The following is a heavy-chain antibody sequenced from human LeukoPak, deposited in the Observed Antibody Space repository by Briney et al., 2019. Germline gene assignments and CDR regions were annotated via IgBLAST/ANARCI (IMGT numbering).Heavy chain of an antibody. CDR2: VSSSSSYI. J-gene: IGHJ4*02. D-gene: IGHD3-22*01. CDR3: ARDRELLGVITFVSDY. CDR1: GFTFSSYS. V-gene: IGHV3-21*01. Sequence: GGSLRLSCAASGFTFSSYSMNWDRQAPGKGLEWVSSVSSSSSYIYYADSVKGRFTISGDNAKNSLYLQMNSLRAEDTAVYYCARDRELLGVITFVSDYWGQGTLVTVSS.